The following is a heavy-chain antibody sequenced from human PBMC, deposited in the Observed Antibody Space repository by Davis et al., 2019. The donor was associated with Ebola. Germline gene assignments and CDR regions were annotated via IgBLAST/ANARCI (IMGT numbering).Heavy chain of an antibody. CDR2: INHSGST. CDR3: ARLQGGTDLWASDY. J-gene: IGHJ4*02. Sequence: MPSETLSLTCTVSGGSISSYYWSWIRQPPGKGLEWIGEINHSGSTNYNPSLKSRVTISVDTSKNQFSLKLSSVTAADTAVYYCARLQGGTDLWASDYWGQGSLVTVSS. CDR1: GGSISSYY. D-gene: IGHD1-26*01. V-gene: IGHV4-34*01.